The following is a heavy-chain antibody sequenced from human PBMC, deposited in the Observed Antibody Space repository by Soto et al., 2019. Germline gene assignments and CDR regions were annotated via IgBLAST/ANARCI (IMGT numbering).Heavy chain of an antibody. CDR2: IHPSGDT. V-gene: IGHV1-46*01. Sequence: ASMKVSCKASGYKFTTYFIHWVRQAPGQGLEWMGMIHPSGDTGYAQKFQGRVTITADKSTSTAYMGLSSLISEDTAVYYCARGHYLTRTGGGKYYFDSWGQGTLVTVSS. J-gene: IGHJ4*02. D-gene: IGHD1-26*01. CDR3: ARGHYLTRTGGGKYYFDS. CDR1: GYKFTTYF.